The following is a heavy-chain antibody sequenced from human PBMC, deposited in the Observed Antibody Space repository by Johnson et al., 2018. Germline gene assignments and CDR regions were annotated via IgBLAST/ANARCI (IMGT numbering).Heavy chain of an antibody. V-gene: IGHV3-15*01. Sequence: VQLQESGGGLVKPGGSLRLSCAASGLSFSNAWMTWVRQAPGKRLEWVGRIKSKADGGTADYAAPVKGGFTMARDGSKNTLYRQRSSLRTEDTDVYYCTGGTDGPGMDVWGQGTTVTVSS. J-gene: IGHJ6*02. CDR3: TGGTDGPGMDV. CDR2: IKSKADGGTA. CDR1: GLSFSNAW. D-gene: IGHD5-24*01.